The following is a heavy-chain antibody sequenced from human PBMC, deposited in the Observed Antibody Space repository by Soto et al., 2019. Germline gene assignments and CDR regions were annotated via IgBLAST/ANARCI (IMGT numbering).Heavy chain of an antibody. CDR2: TYYRSKWYS. J-gene: IGHJ4*02. V-gene: IGHV6-1*01. Sequence: QVQLQQSGPGLLKPSQTLSLTCAVSGDSVSSNSAAWNWIRQSPSRGLEWLGRTYYRSKWYSDYAGSVXXRXTXXADTSKNPFSLHLNSVTPQDTAVYYCARGPSPLAYWGRGTVVTVSS. CDR1: GDSVSSNSAA. D-gene: IGHD6-6*01. CDR3: ARGPSPLAY.